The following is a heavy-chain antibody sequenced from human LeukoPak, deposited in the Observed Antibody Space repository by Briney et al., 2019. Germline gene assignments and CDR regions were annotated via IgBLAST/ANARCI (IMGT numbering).Heavy chain of an antibody. D-gene: IGHD6-13*01. V-gene: IGHV3-48*04. CDR1: GFTFSSYS. CDR2: ISGTSSPT. CDR3: ARVGLTTAAGTYDY. J-gene: IGHJ4*02. Sequence: GGSLRLSCAASGFTFSSYSMHWVRQAPGKGLEWLSYISGTSSPTNYADSVKGRFTISRDNAENSLYLQMNSLRAEDTAVYYCARVGLTTAAGTYDYWGQGTLVTVSS.